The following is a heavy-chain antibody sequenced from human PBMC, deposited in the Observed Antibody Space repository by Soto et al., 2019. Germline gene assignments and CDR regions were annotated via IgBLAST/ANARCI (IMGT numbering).Heavy chain of an antibody. Sequence: ASVKVSCKAPADTFTSYYIHWVRQAPGHGLEWMGIINPNGGSTRFAQTFQGRITMTTDTSTSTVYMELRSLRSEDTAVYYCTTDVRQWLVEIDYWGQGTLVTVSS. CDR3: TTDVRQWLVEIDY. D-gene: IGHD6-19*01. J-gene: IGHJ4*02. CDR1: ADTFTSYY. V-gene: IGHV1-46*01. CDR2: INPNGGST.